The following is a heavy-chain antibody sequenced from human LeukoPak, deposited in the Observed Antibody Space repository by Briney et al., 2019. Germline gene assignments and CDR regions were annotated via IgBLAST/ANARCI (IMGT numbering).Heavy chain of an antibody. CDR2: INPNSGGT. V-gene: IGHV1-2*06. CDR3: ARVLRYFDWSYYFDY. J-gene: IGHJ4*02. CDR1: GYTFTGYY. Sequence: ASVTVSCTASGYTFTGYYMHWVRQAPGQGLEWMGRINPNSGGTNYAQKFQGRVTMTRDTSISTAYMELSRLRSDDTAVYYCARVLRYFDWSYYFDYWGQGTLVTVSS. D-gene: IGHD3-9*01.